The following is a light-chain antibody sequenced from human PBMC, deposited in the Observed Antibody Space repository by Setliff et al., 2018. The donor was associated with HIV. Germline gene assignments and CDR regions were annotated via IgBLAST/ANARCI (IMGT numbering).Light chain of an antibody. CDR1: QNVTSNY. Sequence: DIVLTQSPDILSLSPGERATLSYRASQNVTSNYLAWYQHKSGLAPRLLIYDASTRATGIPDRFSASGSGTDFSLTISRPEPQDFAVYYCQQYGASPQTFGQGTKVDIK. V-gene: IGKV3D-20*01. CDR3: QQYGASPQT. J-gene: IGKJ1*01. CDR2: DAS.